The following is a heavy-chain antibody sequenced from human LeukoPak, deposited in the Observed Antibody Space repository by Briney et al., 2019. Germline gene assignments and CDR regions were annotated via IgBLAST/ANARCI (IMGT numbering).Heavy chain of an antibody. Sequence: AGGSLRFSCTAAGFTLGGYWMSWVRQAPGKGLEWVAIINLDGSVIHYVDSAKGRFTISRDNAKNSLYLQMNYLRAEDTAFYYCATSDDSSGSDWGQGTLVSVSS. J-gene: IGHJ4*02. CDR1: GFTLGGYW. CDR3: ATSDDSSGSD. CDR2: INLDGSVI. D-gene: IGHD3-22*01. V-gene: IGHV3-7*01.